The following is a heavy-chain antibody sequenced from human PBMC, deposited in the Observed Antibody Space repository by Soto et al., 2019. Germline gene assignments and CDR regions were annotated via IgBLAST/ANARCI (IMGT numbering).Heavy chain of an antibody. CDR1: GYSFTSYW. D-gene: IGHD2-2*01. V-gene: IGHV5-10-1*01. J-gene: IGHJ6*02. Sequence: GESLKISCKGSGYSFTSYWISWVRQMPGKGLEWMGRIDPSDSYTNYSPSFQGHVTISADKSISTAYLQWSSLKASDTAMYYCASPYQDKPPYYYGMDVWGQGTTVTVSS. CDR2: IDPSDSYT. CDR3: ASPYQDKPPYYYGMDV.